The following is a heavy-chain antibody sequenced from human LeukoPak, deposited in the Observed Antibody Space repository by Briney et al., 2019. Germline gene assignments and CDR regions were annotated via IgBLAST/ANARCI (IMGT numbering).Heavy chain of an antibody. Sequence: GASVKVSCKVSGYTLTELSMHWVRQAPGKGLEWMGGFDPEDGETIYAQKFQGRVTMTEDTSTDTAYMELSSLRSEDTAVYYCATSMGAGWHFDYWGQGTLVTVPS. CDR2: FDPEDGET. CDR1: GYTLTELS. CDR3: ATSMGAGWHFDY. J-gene: IGHJ4*02. D-gene: IGHD6-19*01. V-gene: IGHV1-24*01.